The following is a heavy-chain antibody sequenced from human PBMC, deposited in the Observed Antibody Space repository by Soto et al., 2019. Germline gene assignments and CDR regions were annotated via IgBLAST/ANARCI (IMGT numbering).Heavy chain of an antibody. D-gene: IGHD2-15*01. CDR1: GGTFRSYS. Sequence: QVQLVQSGAEVKKPGSSVKVSCKASGGTFRSYSMSWVRQAPGQGLEWMGGITPMSGAPDYAQRFQGRVTITAGESTRTAYMELRSLRFEDTAVYYCTRTVVVVLAVCYDYDGMDAWGQGTAVTVTS. CDR3: TRTVVVVLAVCYDYDGMDA. J-gene: IGHJ6*02. V-gene: IGHV1-69*12. CDR2: ITPMSGAP.